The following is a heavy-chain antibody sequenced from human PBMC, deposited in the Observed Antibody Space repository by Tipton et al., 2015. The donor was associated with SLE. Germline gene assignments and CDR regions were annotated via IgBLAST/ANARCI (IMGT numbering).Heavy chain of an antibody. V-gene: IGHV3-48*01. J-gene: IGHJ6*02. CDR2: ISSSSSTI. D-gene: IGHD6-13*01. Sequence: LSLTCAASGFTFSSYSMNWVRQAPGKGLEWVSYISSSSSTIYYADSVKGRFTISRDNAKNSLYLQMNSLRAEDTAVYYCAREPSTRIALVYYGMDVWGQGTTVTVSS. CDR1: GFTFSSYS. CDR3: AREPSTRIALVYYGMDV.